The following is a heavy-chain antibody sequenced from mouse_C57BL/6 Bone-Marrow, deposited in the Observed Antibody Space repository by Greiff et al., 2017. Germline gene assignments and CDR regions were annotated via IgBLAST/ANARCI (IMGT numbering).Heavy chain of an antibody. CDR1: GYTFTSYG. CDR3: ARARMIEGSWFAY. Sequence: QVQLQQSGAELARPGASVKLSCKASGYTFTSYGMSWVKQRTGQGLEWIGEIYPRSGNTYYNEKFKGKATMTADKSSSTAYMELRSLTSEDSAFYFCARARMIEGSWFAYWGQGTLVTVSA. CDR2: IYPRSGNT. V-gene: IGHV1-81*01. D-gene: IGHD2-3*01. J-gene: IGHJ3*01.